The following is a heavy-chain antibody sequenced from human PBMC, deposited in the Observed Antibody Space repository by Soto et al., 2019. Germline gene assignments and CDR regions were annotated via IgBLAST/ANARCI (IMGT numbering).Heavy chain of an antibody. V-gene: IGHV1-18*04. D-gene: IGHD2-15*01. Sequence: GASVKVSCKASGYTFTSYGISWVRQAPGQGLEWMGWINAYNGNTNYAQKLQGRVTMTTDTSTSTAYMELRSLRSDDTAVYYCARDGDVVVVAAPWFDPWGQGTLVTVSS. CDR3: ARDGDVVVVAAPWFDP. CDR2: INAYNGNT. CDR1: GYTFTSYG. J-gene: IGHJ5*02.